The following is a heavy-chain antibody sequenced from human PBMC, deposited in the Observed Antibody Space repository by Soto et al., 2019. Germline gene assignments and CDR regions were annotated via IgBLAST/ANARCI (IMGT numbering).Heavy chain of an antibody. J-gene: IGHJ3*01. CDR3: SIGSWSAETFDV. Sequence: HVHLVQSGAEVKKPGSSVKVSCNAAGGTFSTYTLMWVRQAPGQGLEWMGRIIPMLTVTNSAQKFQGRVTLTADPSTNPAFVELTSLRSDDTAVYYCSIGSWSAETFDVWGQGTMVTVSS. CDR1: GGTFSTYT. V-gene: IGHV1-69*02. D-gene: IGHD2-2*01. CDR2: IIPMLTVT.